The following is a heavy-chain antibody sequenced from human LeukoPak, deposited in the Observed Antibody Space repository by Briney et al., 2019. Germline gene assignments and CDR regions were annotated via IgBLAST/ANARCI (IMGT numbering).Heavy chain of an antibody. D-gene: IGHD3-22*01. V-gene: IGHV4-59*01. CDR1: CGSINIYY. J-gene: IGHJ4*02. CDR3: ARRLNYFDSSGYYFDY. Sequence: SETLSLTCTVSCGSINIYYWSWIRQPPGKGLEWIGFVYYSGSTSYNPSLESRLTISVDTYKNQFSLKLSSVTAADTAVYYCARRLNYFDSSGYYFDYWGLGTLVTVSS. CDR2: VYYSGST.